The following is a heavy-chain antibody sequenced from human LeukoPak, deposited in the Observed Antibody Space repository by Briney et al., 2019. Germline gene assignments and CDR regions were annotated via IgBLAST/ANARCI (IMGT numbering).Heavy chain of an antibody. D-gene: IGHD1-1*01. Sequence: SETLSLTCVVSGYSISNDYYWGWIRQPPGKGLEWIGNIYHSGGSYYYPSLKSRVTILVDTSKNQFSLKLSSVTAADTAVYYCAKAGTTGIHHWFDPWGQGNLVTVSS. CDR2: IYHSGGS. CDR3: AKAGTTGIHHWFDP. CDR1: GYSISNDYY. V-gene: IGHV4-38-2*01. J-gene: IGHJ5*02.